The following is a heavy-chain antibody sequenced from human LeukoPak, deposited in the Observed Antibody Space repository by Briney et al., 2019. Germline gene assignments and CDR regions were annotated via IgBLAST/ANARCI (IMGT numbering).Heavy chain of an antibody. Sequence: SETLSLTCTVSGGSISSYYWSWIRQPAGKGLEWIGRIYTSGSTNYNPSLKSRVTMSVDTSKNQFSLKLSSVTAADTAVYYCARDGDYYGSGSTGNWFDPWGQGTLVTVSS. CDR1: GGSISSYY. D-gene: IGHD3-10*01. V-gene: IGHV4-4*07. J-gene: IGHJ5*02. CDR3: ARDGDYYGSGSTGNWFDP. CDR2: IYTSGST.